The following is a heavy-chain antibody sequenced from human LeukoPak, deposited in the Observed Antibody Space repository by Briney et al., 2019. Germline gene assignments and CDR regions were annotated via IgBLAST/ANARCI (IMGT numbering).Heavy chain of an antibody. J-gene: IGHJ6*03. CDR3: ASRNYYYYMDV. CDR1: GGSFSGYY. CDR2: INHSGST. V-gene: IGHV4-34*01. Sequence: SETLSLTCAVYGGSFSGYYWSWIRQPPGKGLEWIGEINHSGSTNYNPPLKSRVTISVDTSKNQFSLKLSSVTAADTAVYYCASRNYYYYMDVWGKGTTVTISS.